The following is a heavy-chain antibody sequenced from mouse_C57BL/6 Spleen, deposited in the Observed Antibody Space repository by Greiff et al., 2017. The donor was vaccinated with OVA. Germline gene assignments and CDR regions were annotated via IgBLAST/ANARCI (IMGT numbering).Heavy chain of an antibody. V-gene: IGHV1-72*01. CDR2: IDPNSGGT. CDR3: ARRYYGSSYGFAY. D-gene: IGHD1-1*01. Sequence: VKLQESGAELVKPGASVKLSCKASGYTFTSYWMHWVKQRPGRGLEWIGRIDPNSGGTKYNEKFKSKATLTVDKPSSTAYMQLSSLTSEGSAVYYCARRYYGSSYGFAYWGQGTLVTVSA. J-gene: IGHJ3*01. CDR1: GYTFTSYW.